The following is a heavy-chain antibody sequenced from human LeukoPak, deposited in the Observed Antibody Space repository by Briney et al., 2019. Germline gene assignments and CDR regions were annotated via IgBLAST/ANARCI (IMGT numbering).Heavy chain of an antibody. CDR1: GFTFSSSA. D-gene: IGHD5-24*01. V-gene: IGHV3-23*01. CDR2: ISGSDSSS. CDR3: AKSGYNRFDY. Sequence: GGSLRLSCAASGFTFSSSAMSWVRQAPGKGLEWVSTISGSDSSSHYADSVKGRFTISRDNSKNTLYLQMNSLRADDTAVYYCAKSGYNRFDYWGQGTLVTVSS. J-gene: IGHJ4*02.